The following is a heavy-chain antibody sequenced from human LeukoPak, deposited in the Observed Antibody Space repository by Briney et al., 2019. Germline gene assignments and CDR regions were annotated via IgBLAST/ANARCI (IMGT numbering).Heavy chain of an antibody. J-gene: IGHJ6*03. V-gene: IGHV3-21*01. Sequence: GGSLRLSCAASGFSFSSYNINWVRQAPGKGLEWVSSFISSSNYGYYADSVKGRFIISRDNAKNTLFLQINSLRAEDTAVYYCARDRTALVPDYMDVWGNGTTVTVSS. CDR1: GFSFSSYN. CDR3: ARDRTALVPDYMDV. CDR2: FISSSNYG. D-gene: IGHD5-18*01.